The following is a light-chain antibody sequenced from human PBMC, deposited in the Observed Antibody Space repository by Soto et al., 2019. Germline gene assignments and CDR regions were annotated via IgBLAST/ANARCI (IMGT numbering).Light chain of an antibody. J-gene: IGKJ1*01. CDR3: QESYSVLWGT. CDR1: QSINNY. Sequence: DIQMTQSPSSLSASVGDRVTITCRTSQSINNYLNWYQQKPGKAPKLLIYGASSLQGGVPLRFSGSGSGTDFTLTISSLQPEDFATYYCQESYSVLWGTCGQGTKVDIK. CDR2: GAS. V-gene: IGKV1-39*01.